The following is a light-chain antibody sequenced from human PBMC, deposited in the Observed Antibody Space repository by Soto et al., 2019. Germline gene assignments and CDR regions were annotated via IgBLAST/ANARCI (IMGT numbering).Light chain of an antibody. CDR1: SSDVGGYNY. CDR3: SSYAGSNNQGV. J-gene: IGLJ1*01. V-gene: IGLV2-8*01. Sequence: QSALAQPPSASGFPGQSVTISCTGTSSDVGGYNYVSWYQQHPGKAPKLMIYEVSKRPSGVPDRFSGSKSGNTASLTVSGLQAEDEADYYCSSYAGSNNQGVFGTGTKVTVL. CDR2: EVS.